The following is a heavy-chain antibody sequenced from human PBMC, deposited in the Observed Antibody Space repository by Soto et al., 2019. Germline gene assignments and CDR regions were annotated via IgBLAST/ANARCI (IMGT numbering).Heavy chain of an antibody. CDR2: ISDGGERT. J-gene: IGHJ6*02. V-gene: IGHV3-23*01. D-gene: IGHD3-3*01. CDR1: GFTYSDYV. CDR3: ARDRSTDFGLDV. Sequence: EVQLLESGGDLVQPGGSLRLSCVASGFTYSDYVMSWVRQVPGKGLEWVSSISDGGERTDYRDSVRGRFTISRDNARFTLHLQMNSLRVDDTALYFCARDRSTDFGLDVWGQGTTVTFSS.